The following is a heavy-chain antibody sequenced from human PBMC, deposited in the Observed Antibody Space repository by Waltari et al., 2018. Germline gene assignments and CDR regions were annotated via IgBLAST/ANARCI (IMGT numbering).Heavy chain of an antibody. CDR1: GGSISSYY. Sequence: QVQLQESGPGLVKPSETLSLTCTVSGGSISSYYWSWTRQPPGKGLGWIGYIYYSGSTNYNPSLKSRVTISVDTSKNQFSLKLSSVTAADTAVYYCAREHYYDFWSGYSAGGSWFDPWGQGTLVTVSS. V-gene: IGHV4-59*01. CDR3: AREHYYDFWSGYSAGGSWFDP. J-gene: IGHJ5*02. D-gene: IGHD3-3*01. CDR2: IYYSGST.